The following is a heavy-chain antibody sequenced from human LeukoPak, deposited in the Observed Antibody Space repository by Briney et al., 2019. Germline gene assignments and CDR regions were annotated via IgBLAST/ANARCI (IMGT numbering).Heavy chain of an antibody. J-gene: IGHJ4*02. CDR3: ARARPIMITFGAVKFDY. CDR1: GGSFSGYY. Sequence: SETLSLTCAVYGGSFSGYYWSWIRQPPGKGLEWIGEINHSGSTNYNPSLKSRVTISVDTSKNQFSLKLSSVTAADTAVYYCARARPIMITFGAVKFDYWGQGTLVTVSS. CDR2: INHSGST. V-gene: IGHV4-34*01. D-gene: IGHD3-16*01.